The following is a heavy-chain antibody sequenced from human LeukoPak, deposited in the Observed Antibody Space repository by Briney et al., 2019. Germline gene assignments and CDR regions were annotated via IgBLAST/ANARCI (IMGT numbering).Heavy chain of an antibody. Sequence: ASVKVSCKASGYTFTSNYIHWVRQAPGQGLEWMGLVNPSGGSTTYAQMFQGRVTMTGDTSTSTVYLELSSLRSEDTAVYYCAKGGVAGTFDYWGQGTQVTVSS. CDR2: VNPSGGST. D-gene: IGHD6-19*01. J-gene: IGHJ4*02. CDR1: GYTFTSNY. V-gene: IGHV1-46*01. CDR3: AKGGVAGTFDY.